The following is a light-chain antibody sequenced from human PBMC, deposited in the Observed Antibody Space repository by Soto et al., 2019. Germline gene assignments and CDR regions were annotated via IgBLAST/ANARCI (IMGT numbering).Light chain of an antibody. CDR2: GAS. CDR1: QSVTSY. J-gene: IGKJ1*01. Sequence: EIVLTQSPATLSLSPGERATLSCRASQSVTSYLAWFQQKPGQAPRLLIYGASNRATGIPARFSGSGSGTDFTLTISSLEPEDFAVYHCQQYGSSPGAFGQGTKVDIK. V-gene: IGKV3-11*01. CDR3: QQYGSSPGA.